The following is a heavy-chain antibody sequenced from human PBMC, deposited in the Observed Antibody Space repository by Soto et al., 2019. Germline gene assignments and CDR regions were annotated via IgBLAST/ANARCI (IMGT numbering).Heavy chain of an antibody. V-gene: IGHV3-23*01. CDR3: AKDGLNSNGYYDFWSGYYKYYYYMDV. CDR2: ISGSGGST. D-gene: IGHD3-3*01. J-gene: IGHJ6*03. Sequence: EVQLLESGEGLVQPGGSLRLSCAASGFTFSSYAMSWVRQAPGKGLEWVSAISGSGGSTYYADSVKGRFTISRDNSKNTLYLQMNSLRAEDTAVYYCAKDGLNSNGYYDFWSGYYKYYYYMDVWGNGTTVTVSS. CDR1: GFTFSSYA.